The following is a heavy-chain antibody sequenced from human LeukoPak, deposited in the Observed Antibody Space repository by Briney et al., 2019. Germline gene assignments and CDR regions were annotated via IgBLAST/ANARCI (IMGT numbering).Heavy chain of an antibody. D-gene: IGHD3-22*01. CDR3: ARLHYYDSSGYYSFFDY. CDR2: IYYSGST. V-gene: IGHV4-61*10. CDR1: GGSISSGRYY. J-gene: IGHJ4*02. Sequence: PSETLSLTCTVSGGSISSGRYYWNWIRQPAGKGLEWIGYIYYSGSTNYNPSLKSRVTISVDTSKNQFSLKLSSVTAADTAVYYCARLHYYDSSGYYSFFDYWGQGTLVTVSS.